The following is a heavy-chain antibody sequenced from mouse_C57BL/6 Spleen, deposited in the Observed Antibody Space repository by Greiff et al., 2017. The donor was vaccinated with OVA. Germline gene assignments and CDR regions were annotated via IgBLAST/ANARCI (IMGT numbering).Heavy chain of an antibody. CDR3: ARSYGYPFAY. D-gene: IGHD2-2*01. Sequence: VKLVESGPGLVAPSQSLSITCTVSGFSLTSYGVDWVRQSPGKGLEWLGVIWGVGSTTYNSALKSRLSISKDNSKSQVFLKMNSLQTDDTAMYYCARSYGYPFAYWGQGTLVTVSA. V-gene: IGHV2-6*01. CDR2: IWGVGST. CDR1: GFSLTSYG. J-gene: IGHJ3*01.